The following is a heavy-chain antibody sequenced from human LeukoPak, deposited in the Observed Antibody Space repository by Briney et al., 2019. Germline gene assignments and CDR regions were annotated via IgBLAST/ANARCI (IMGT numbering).Heavy chain of an antibody. CDR2: IYYSGST. Sequence: SETLSLTCAVSGGSIRSSSYYWGWIRQPPGKGLEWIGSIYYSGSTYYNAPLKSRGTISVDTSKNQFSLKLNSVTAADTAVYFCARQVVAVAGTGYFDYWGQGTLVTVSS. D-gene: IGHD6-19*01. CDR3: ARQVVAVAGTGYFDY. V-gene: IGHV4-39*01. CDR1: GGSIRSSSYY. J-gene: IGHJ4*02.